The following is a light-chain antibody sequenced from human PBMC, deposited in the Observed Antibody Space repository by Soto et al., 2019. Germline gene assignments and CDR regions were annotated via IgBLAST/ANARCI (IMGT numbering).Light chain of an antibody. CDR2: DKN. J-gene: IGLJ3*02. V-gene: IGLV1-51*01. Sequence: QSVLTQPPSVSAAPGQKVIISCSGSSSNIGSNYVSWYQQLPGTAPKLLIYDKNERPSGIPDRFSASKSGTSATLGITGLQTGDEADYYCGAWDHSLNVRVFGGGTKLTVL. CDR3: GAWDHSLNVRV. CDR1: SSNIGSNY.